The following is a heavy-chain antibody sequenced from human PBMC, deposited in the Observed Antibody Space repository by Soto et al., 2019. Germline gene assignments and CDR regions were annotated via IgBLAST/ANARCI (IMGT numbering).Heavy chain of an antibody. CDR1: GGSISSYY. D-gene: IGHD3-22*01. J-gene: IGHJ1*01. CDR3: ARGRHYYDSSGYYYPLQH. Sequence: SETLSLTCTVSGGSISSYYWSWIRQPPGKGLEWIGYIYYSGSTNYNPSLKSRVTISVDTSKNQFSLKLSPVTAADTAVYYCARGRHYYDSSGYYYPLQHWGQGTLVTVSS. V-gene: IGHV4-59*01. CDR2: IYYSGST.